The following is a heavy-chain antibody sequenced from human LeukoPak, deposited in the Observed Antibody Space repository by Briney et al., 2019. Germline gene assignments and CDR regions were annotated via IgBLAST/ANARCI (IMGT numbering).Heavy chain of an antibody. J-gene: IGHJ4*02. CDR1: GFTFSSYW. Sequence: PGGSLRLSCAASGFTFSSYWLHWVHQAPGKGLVWVSRINSDGSSITYADSVKGRFTISRDNAKNTLYLQMNSLRVEDTAVYYCAREGHVSGYDFDCWGQGTLVTVSS. CDR2: INSDGSSI. D-gene: IGHD5-12*01. CDR3: AREGHVSGYDFDC. V-gene: IGHV3-74*03.